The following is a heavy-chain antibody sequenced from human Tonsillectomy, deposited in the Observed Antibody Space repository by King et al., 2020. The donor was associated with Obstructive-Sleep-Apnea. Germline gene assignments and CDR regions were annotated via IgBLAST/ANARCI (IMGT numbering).Heavy chain of an antibody. CDR2: ISGSGDTT. J-gene: IGHJ4*02. CDR1: GFTFSTHT. V-gene: IGHV3-23*04. CDR3: AKGLSASGSYLPFDS. D-gene: IGHD3-10*01. Sequence: VQLVESGGGLVQPGGSLRLSCAASGFTFSTHTMSWVRQAPGKGLEWGSAISGSGDTTTYADSVRGRFTLSRDNSKNTLYLQMNSLRVEDTAIYYCAKGLSASGSYLPFDSWGQGTLVTVSS.